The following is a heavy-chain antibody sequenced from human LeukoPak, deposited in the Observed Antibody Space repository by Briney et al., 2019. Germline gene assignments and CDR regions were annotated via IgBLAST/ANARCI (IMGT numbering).Heavy chain of an antibody. CDR3: ARDEEGDGSYQI. Sequence: ASVKVSCKASGYTFTSYGISWVRQAPGQGLEWMGWISAYNGNTNYAQKLQGRVTMTTDTSTSTAYTELRSLRSDDTAVYYCARDEEGDGSYQIWGQGTMVTVSS. CDR2: ISAYNGNT. J-gene: IGHJ3*02. D-gene: IGHD1-26*01. CDR1: GYTFTSYG. V-gene: IGHV1-18*01.